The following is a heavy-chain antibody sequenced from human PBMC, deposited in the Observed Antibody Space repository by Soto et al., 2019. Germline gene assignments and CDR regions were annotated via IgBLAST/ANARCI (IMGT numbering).Heavy chain of an antibody. V-gene: IGHV1-8*01. Sequence: GASVKVSCKASGYTFTSYEINWVRQATGQGHEWMGWMNPNSGDTGYAQKFQGRVTMTRNTSISTAYTELSSLRSEDMAVYYCARGELLWFGELLRWGQGTLVTVSS. D-gene: IGHD3-10*01. J-gene: IGHJ4*02. CDR1: GYTFTSYE. CDR2: MNPNSGDT. CDR3: ARGELLWFGELLR.